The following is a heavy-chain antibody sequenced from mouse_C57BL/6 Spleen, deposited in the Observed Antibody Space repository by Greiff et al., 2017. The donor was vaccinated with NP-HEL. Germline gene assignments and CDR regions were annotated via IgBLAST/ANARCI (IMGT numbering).Heavy chain of an antibody. CDR3: ARRYYGSSSYWYFDV. V-gene: IGHV1-53*01. CDR2: INPSNGGT. CDR1: GYTFTSYW. Sequence: QVQLQQPGTELVKPGASGKLSWKASGYTFTSYWMHWVKQRPGQGLEWIGNINPSNGGTIDNEKFKSKATLTVDKSSSTAYMQLSSLTSEDSAVYYCARRYYGSSSYWYFDVWGTGTTVTVSS. D-gene: IGHD1-1*01. J-gene: IGHJ1*03.